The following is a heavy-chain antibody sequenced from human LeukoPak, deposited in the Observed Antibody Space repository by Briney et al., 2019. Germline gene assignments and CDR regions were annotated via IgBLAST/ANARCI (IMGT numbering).Heavy chain of an antibody. Sequence: ASVKVSCKASGYIFTNYYMHWVRQAPGQGLEWMGIINPSGASTSYAQKFQGRVTMTRDMTTSTVYMELSSLRSEDTAVYYCAKTPVGMVTLDYWGQGTLVTVSS. D-gene: IGHD5-24*01. CDR3: AKTPVGMVTLDY. V-gene: IGHV1-46*01. CDR2: INPSGAST. J-gene: IGHJ4*02. CDR1: GYIFTNYY.